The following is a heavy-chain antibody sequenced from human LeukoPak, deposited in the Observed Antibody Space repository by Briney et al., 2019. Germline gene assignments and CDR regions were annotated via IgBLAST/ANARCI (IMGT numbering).Heavy chain of an antibody. V-gene: IGHV7-4-1*02. CDR1: GYTFSSYA. D-gene: IGHD3-22*01. CDR3: ARDGLPGRYYYDSSGYYYEPPTNFDY. CDR2: INTNTGNP. J-gene: IGHJ4*02. Sequence: ASVKVSCMASGYTFSSYAISWVRQAPGQGLEWMGWINTNTGNPTYAQGFTGRFVFSLDTSVSTAYLQISSLKAEDTAVYYCARDGLPGRYYYDSSGYYYEPPTNFDYWGQGTLVTVSS.